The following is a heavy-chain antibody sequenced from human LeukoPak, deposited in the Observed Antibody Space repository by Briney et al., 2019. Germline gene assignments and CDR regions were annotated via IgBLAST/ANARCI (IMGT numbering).Heavy chain of an antibody. D-gene: IGHD3-10*01. CDR1: GDSVSGSPAV. J-gene: IGHJ4*02. Sequence: SQTLSLTCAISGDSVSGSPAVWNWIRQSPSRGVGWLGRAYYRSKWYIDYAVSVKGRITITPDTSKNQFSLQLNSVTPEDTAVYYCARGAVRGGTNFDYWGQGTLVTVSS. CDR3: ARGAVRGGTNFDY. V-gene: IGHV6-1*01. CDR2: AYYRSKWYI.